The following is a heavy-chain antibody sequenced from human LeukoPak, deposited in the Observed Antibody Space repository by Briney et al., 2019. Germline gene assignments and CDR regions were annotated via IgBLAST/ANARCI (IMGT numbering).Heavy chain of an antibody. V-gene: IGHV3-23*01. Sequence: PGGSLRLSCAASGFTFSSYAMSWVRQAPGKGLEWVSAISGSGGSTYYADSVKGRFTISRDNSKNTLYLQMNSLRAEDTAVYYCAKGPYYYDSSGYCIAFDIWGQGRMVTVSS. J-gene: IGHJ3*02. CDR1: GFTFSSYA. D-gene: IGHD3-22*01. CDR2: ISGSGGST. CDR3: AKGPYYYDSSGYCIAFDI.